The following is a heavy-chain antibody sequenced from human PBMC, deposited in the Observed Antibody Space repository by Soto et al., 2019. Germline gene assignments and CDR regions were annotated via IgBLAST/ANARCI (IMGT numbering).Heavy chain of an antibody. V-gene: IGHV1-18*01. CDR2: ISAYNGNT. D-gene: IGHD3-10*01. CDR1: GYTFTSYG. J-gene: IGHJ6*02. Sequence: QVQLVQSGAEVKKPGASVKVSCKASGYTFTSYGISWVRQAPGQGLEWMGWISAYNGNTNYAQRLQGRVTMTTDTSTSTAYMELRSLRSDDTAVYYCARDRGSGSRYYYYGMDVWGQGTTVTVSS. CDR3: ARDRGSGSRYYYYGMDV.